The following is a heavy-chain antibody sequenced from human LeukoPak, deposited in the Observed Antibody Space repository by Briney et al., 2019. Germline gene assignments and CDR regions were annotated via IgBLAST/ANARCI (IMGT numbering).Heavy chain of an antibody. Sequence: SETLSLTCTVSGGSISSYYWSWIRQPPGKGLEWIGYIYYSGSTNYNPSLKRRVTISGETYKEKFSLKLRSVNAADTAVYYCARHRGYYYDSSAYSNHDSFDIWGQGTMVTVSS. CDR3: ARHRGYYYDSSAYSNHDSFDI. CDR2: IYYSGST. V-gene: IGHV4-59*08. J-gene: IGHJ3*02. D-gene: IGHD3-22*01. CDR1: GGSISSYY.